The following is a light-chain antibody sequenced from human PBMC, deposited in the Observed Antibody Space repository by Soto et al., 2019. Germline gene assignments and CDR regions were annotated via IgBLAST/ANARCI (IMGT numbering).Light chain of an antibody. Sequence: EIVLTQSPGTLSLSPGERATISCRASQSVSSSYLAWYQQKPGQAPRLLIYGASSRATGIPDRFSGSGSGTDFTLTISRLEPEDFAVYYCQQYGSSPLVPFGQGTRLEIK. V-gene: IGKV3-20*01. J-gene: IGKJ5*01. CDR3: QQYGSSPLVP. CDR2: GAS. CDR1: QSVSSSY.